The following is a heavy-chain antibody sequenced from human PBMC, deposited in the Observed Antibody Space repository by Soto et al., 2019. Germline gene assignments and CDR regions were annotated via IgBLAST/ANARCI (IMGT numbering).Heavy chain of an antibody. CDR3: AEGYCSGGSCRQLDY. V-gene: IGHV1-69*02. CDR2: IIPILGIA. Sequence: QVQLVQSGAEVKKPGSSVKVSCKASGGTFSSYTISWVRQAPGQGLEWMGRIIPILGIANYAQKFQGRVTSTADKSTSTAYMELSSLRSEDTAVYYCAEGYCSGGSCRQLDYWGQGTLVTVSS. D-gene: IGHD2-15*01. J-gene: IGHJ4*02. CDR1: GGTFSSYT.